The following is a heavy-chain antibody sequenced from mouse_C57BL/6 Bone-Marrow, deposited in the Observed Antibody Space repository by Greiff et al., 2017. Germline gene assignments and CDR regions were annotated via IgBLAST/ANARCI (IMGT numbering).Heavy chain of an antibody. CDR1: GFNIRSYA. D-gene: IGHD2-1*01. Sequence: EVHLVESGGGLVKPGGSLKFSCAASGFNIRSYAMSWVRQTPEQRLEWVATISAGGSYTYYPDNVKGRFTISRDNATNNLYLQLSHRMSEDTAMFYCARKGNYVFDYAMDYWGQGTSVTVSS. J-gene: IGHJ4*01. CDR2: ISAGGSYT. V-gene: IGHV5-4*01. CDR3: ARKGNYVFDYAMDY.